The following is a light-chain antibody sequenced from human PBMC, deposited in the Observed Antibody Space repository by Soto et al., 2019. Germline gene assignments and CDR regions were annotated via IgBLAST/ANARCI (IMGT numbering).Light chain of an antibody. Sequence: QSALTQPASVSGSPGQSITISCTGSSSDVEANKLVSWYQQHPGKAPKLMIYEVSNRPSGVSNRFSGSKSGNTASLTISGLQAEDEADYYCSSYTSSSTLVFGGGTKVTVL. CDR1: SSDVEANKL. J-gene: IGLJ2*01. CDR2: EVS. V-gene: IGLV2-14*02. CDR3: SSYTSSSTLV.